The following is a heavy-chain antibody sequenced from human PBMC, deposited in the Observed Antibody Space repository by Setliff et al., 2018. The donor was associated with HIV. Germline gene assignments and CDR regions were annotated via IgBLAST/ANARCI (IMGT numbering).Heavy chain of an antibody. D-gene: IGHD3-3*01. Sequence: SETLSLTCTVSGGSISSGGYFWSWIRQLPGKGLEWIGYIYYSGATYYNPSLKSRASISLDTSENQFSLKLYSVTAADTAVYYCVGGFWSGPLFDPWGRGTLVTVPQ. CDR2: IYYSGAT. CDR1: GGSISSGGYF. CDR3: VGGFWSGPLFDP. V-gene: IGHV4-30-4*08. J-gene: IGHJ5*01.